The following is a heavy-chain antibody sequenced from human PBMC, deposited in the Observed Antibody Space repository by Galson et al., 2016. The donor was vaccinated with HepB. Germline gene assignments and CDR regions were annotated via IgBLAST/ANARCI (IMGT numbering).Heavy chain of an antibody. V-gene: IGHV1-18*01. Sequence: SVKVSCKASGYTFSSYGISWVRQAPGQGLEWMGWISAYSTNSAQKLQGRVTMTTDTSTSTAYMEMRSLRSDDTAVYYCARIHSGSGQYIYYYGMDVWGQGTTVTVSS. CDR1: GYTFSSYG. D-gene: IGHD6-19*01. J-gene: IGHJ6*02. CDR2: ISAYST. CDR3: ARIHSGSGQYIYYYGMDV.